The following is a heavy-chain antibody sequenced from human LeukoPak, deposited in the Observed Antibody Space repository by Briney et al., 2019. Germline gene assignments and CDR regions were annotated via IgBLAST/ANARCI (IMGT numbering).Heavy chain of an antibody. D-gene: IGHD3-10*01. CDR3: AKDQYGSGSYYSYFDY. Sequence: GGSLRLSCAASGFTFDDYAMHWVRQAPGKGLEWVSGISWNSGSIGYADSVKGRFTISRDTAKNSLYLQMNTLRAEDTALYHCAKDQYGSGSYYSYFDYWGQGTLVTVSS. CDR2: ISWNSGSI. V-gene: IGHV3-9*01. J-gene: IGHJ4*02. CDR1: GFTFDDYA.